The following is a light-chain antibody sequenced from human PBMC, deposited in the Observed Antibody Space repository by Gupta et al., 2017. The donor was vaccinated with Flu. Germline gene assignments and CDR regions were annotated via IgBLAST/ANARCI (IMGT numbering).Light chain of an antibody. J-gene: IGKJ2*01. Sequence: EIVMTQSPATLSVSPGERATLSCRASQSVTSNLAWYLQKPGQAPRLLIYGASTRATGIPARFSGSGAGTEFTLTISSLQSEDIAVYYCQYENSWPPAYTFGQGTKLEIK. CDR2: GAS. V-gene: IGKV3-15*01. CDR1: QSVTSN. CDR3: QYENSWPPAYT.